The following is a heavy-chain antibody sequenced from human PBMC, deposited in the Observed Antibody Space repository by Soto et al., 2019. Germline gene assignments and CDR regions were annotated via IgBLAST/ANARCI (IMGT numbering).Heavy chain of an antibody. CDR2: INSDTGYT. J-gene: IGHJ5*02. D-gene: IGHD3-10*01. V-gene: IGHV1-3*04. CDR1: GFTFSHHS. Sequence: QVQLVQSGAEVTKPGASVQVSCKASGFTFSHHSIHWVRQAPGQRLEWMGWINSDTGYTKYSQKFQARLTITWDSSAKTAYMELSSLQSEDTAVYYGVRGKEAGVWFDPWGQGTLVTVSS. CDR3: VRGKEAGVWFDP.